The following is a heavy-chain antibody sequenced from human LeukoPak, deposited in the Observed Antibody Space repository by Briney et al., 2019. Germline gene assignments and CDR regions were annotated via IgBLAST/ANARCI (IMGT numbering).Heavy chain of an antibody. J-gene: IGHJ4*02. CDR3: ARNSRGYYYDSSPPV. D-gene: IGHD3-22*01. V-gene: IGHV3-30-3*01. CDR2: ISYDGSNK. Sequence: GGSLRLSCAASGFTFSSYAMHWVRQAPGKGLEWVAVISYDGSNKYYADSVKGRFTISRDNSKNTLYLQMNSLRAEDTAVYYCARNSRGYYYDSSPPVWGQGTLVTVSS. CDR1: GFTFSSYA.